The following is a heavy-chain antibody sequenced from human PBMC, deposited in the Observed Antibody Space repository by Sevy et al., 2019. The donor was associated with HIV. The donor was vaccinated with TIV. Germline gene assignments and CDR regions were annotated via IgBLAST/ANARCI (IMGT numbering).Heavy chain of an antibody. CDR3: ATLETYYYGSGRYY. V-gene: IGHV3-23*01. D-gene: IGHD3-10*01. Sequence: GESLKISCAASGFTFSSYAMSWVRQAPGKGLEWVSVISGSGGSTYYADSVKGRFTISRDNSKNTLNLQMNSLRAEDTAVYYCATLETYYYGSGRYYWGQGTLVTVSS. J-gene: IGHJ4*02. CDR2: ISGSGGST. CDR1: GFTFSSYA.